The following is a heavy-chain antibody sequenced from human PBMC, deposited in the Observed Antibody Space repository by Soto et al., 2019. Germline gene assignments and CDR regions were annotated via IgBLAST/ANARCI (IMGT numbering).Heavy chain of an antibody. CDR2: ISYIGST. Sequence: PSETLSLTCTVSGGSISSGGYYWSWIRQFPGKGLEWIGCISYIGSTYYNPSLKSRVTISVDTSKNQFSLKLSSVTAADTAVYYCARLLYYDFLTDKYYFDYWGQGTLVTVSS. J-gene: IGHJ4*02. D-gene: IGHD3-9*01. CDR1: GGSISSGGYY. V-gene: IGHV4-39*01. CDR3: ARLLYYDFLTDKYYFDY.